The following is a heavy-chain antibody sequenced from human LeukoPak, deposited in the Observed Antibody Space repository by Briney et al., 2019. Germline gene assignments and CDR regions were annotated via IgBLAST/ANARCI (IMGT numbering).Heavy chain of an antibody. D-gene: IGHD5-24*01. CDR3: ARDLRDGVDAFDI. V-gene: IGHV1-2*02. CDR2: INPNSGGT. Sequence: ASVKVSCKASGYIFTTYFIHWVRQAPGQGLEWMGWINPNSGGTNYAQKFQGRVTMTRDTSISTAYMELSRLRSDDTAVYYCARDLRDGVDAFDIWGQGTMVTVSS. J-gene: IGHJ3*02. CDR1: GYIFTTYF.